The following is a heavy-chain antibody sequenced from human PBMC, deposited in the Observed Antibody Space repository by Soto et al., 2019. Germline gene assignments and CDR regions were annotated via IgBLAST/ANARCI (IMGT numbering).Heavy chain of an antibody. CDR1: GFTFRNYG. CDR2: ISYDGSNK. Sequence: QVQLVESGGGVVQTGRSLRLSCAASGFTFRNYGMHWVRQAPGKGMEWVAVISYDGSNKYYVDSVKGRFTISRDNSKNTLYLQMNSLRAEDTAVYYCAKDRAMAVAGSDYWGQGTLVTVSS. CDR3: AKDRAMAVAGSDY. V-gene: IGHV3-30*18. D-gene: IGHD6-19*01. J-gene: IGHJ4*02.